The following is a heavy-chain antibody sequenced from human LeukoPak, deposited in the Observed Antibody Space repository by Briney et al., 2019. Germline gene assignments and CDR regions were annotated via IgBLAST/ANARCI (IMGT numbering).Heavy chain of an antibody. D-gene: IGHD3-9*01. Sequence: GRSLRLSCAASGFTFSSYAMHWVRQAPGKGLEWVAVISYDGSNKKYADSVKGRFTISRDNSKNTLYLQMNSLRAEDTAVYYCARRWFFDYWGQGTLVTVSS. CDR2: ISYDGSNK. CDR1: GFTFSSYA. V-gene: IGHV3-30*04. CDR3: ARRWFFDY. J-gene: IGHJ4*02.